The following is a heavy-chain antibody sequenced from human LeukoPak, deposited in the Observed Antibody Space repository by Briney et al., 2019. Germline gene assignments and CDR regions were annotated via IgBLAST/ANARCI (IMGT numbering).Heavy chain of an antibody. J-gene: IGHJ6*03. CDR3: ARFGVDYYMDV. Sequence: PSETLSLTCSVSGGSISGHYWTWIRQPPGKGLEWIGQIHYTGKPDYNPSLKSRITISVDTSKNQVSLQVSSVTAADSAIYYCARFGVDYYMDVWGKGTTVTVSS. CDR2: IHYTGKP. CDR1: GGSISGHY. V-gene: IGHV4-59*11. D-gene: IGHD3-16*01.